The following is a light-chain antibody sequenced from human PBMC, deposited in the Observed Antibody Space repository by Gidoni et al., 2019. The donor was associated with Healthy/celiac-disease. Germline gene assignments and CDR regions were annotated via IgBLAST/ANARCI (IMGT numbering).Light chain of an antibody. CDR1: QSISSW. CDR3: QQYNSYSSYT. V-gene: IGKV1-5*01. Sequence: DIQMTQSPSTLSASVGDRVTITCRASQSISSWLAWYQQKPGQAPKLLIYDASSLESGVPSRFSGSGSETEFTLTISSLQPDDFATYYCQQYNSYSSYTFGQGTKLEIK. J-gene: IGKJ2*01. CDR2: DAS.